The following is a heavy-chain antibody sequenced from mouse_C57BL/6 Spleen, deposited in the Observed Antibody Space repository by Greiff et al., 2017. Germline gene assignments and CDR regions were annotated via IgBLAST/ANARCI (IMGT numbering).Heavy chain of an antibody. V-gene: IGHV1-82*01. D-gene: IGHD2-2*01. J-gene: IGHJ2*01. CDR1: GYAFSSSW. CDR2: IYPGDGAT. CDR3: ARSWGLDGYVFDY. Sequence: QVQLQQSGPELVKPGASVKISCKASGYAFSSSWMNWVKQRPGKGLEWIGQIYPGDGATNYNGKFKGKATLTADKSSSTAYMQLSSLTSEDSSVYFCARSWGLDGYVFDYWGQGTTLTVSS.